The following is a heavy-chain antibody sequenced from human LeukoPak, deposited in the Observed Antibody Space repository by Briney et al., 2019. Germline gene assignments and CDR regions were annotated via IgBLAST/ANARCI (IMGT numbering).Heavy chain of an antibody. V-gene: IGHV4-34*01. J-gene: IGHJ5*02. Sequence: SETLSLTCAVYGGSFSGYYWSWLRQPPGKGLEWIGEINHSGSTNYNPSLKSRVTISVDTSKNQFSLKLSSVTAADTAVYYCARGRRGSLVRGMPYNWFYPWGQGTLVTVSS. D-gene: IGHD3-10*01. CDR2: INHSGST. CDR3: ARGRRGSLVRGMPYNWFYP. CDR1: GGSFSGYY.